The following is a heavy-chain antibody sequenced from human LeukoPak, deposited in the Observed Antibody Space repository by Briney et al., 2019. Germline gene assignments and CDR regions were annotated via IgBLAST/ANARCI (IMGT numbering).Heavy chain of an antibody. CDR1: GYTFTGYY. V-gene: IGHV1-2*06. CDR3: ARAPRVRGVRASDAFDI. Sequence: ASVKVSCKASGYTFTGYYMNWVRQAPGQGLEWMGRINPNRGGTNYAQKFQGRVTMTRDTSISTAYMELSRLRSDDTAVYYCARAPRVRGVRASDAFDIWGQGTMVTVSS. D-gene: IGHD3-10*01. CDR2: INPNRGGT. J-gene: IGHJ3*02.